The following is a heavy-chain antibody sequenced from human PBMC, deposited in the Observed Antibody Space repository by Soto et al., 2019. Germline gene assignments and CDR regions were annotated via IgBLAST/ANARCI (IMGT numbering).Heavy chain of an antibody. CDR1: GGSINTYY. V-gene: IGHV4-59*01. CDR2: SYYSGST. CDR3: AKGPFRSPAWFDT. D-gene: IGHD2-21*01. J-gene: IGHJ5*02. Sequence: PSETLFLTCTVSGGSINTYYWRCIRQPPGKGLEGIGYSYYSGSTKYNPSLKSRVTISVETSKNQLSLKLTSVTAADTAVYYCAKGPFRSPAWFDTWGQGTLVTVSS.